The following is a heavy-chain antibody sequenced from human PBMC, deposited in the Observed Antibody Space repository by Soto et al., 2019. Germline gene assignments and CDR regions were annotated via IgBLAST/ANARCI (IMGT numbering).Heavy chain of an antibody. CDR2: IDWDDDK. CDR3: ARTQTYYDILTGYLEGYGMYV. CDR1: GFSLSTSGMC. D-gene: IGHD3-9*01. J-gene: IGHJ6*02. Sequence: SGPTLVNPTQTLTLTCTFSGFSLSTSGMCVSWIRQPPGKALEWLARIDWDDDKYYSTSLKTRLTISKDTSKNQVVLTMTNMDPVDTATYYCARTQTYYDILTGYLEGYGMYVWGQGT. V-gene: IGHV2-70*11.